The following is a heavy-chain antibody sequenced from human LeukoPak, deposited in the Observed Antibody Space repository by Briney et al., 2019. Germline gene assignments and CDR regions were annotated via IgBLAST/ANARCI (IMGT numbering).Heavy chain of an antibody. V-gene: IGHV3-7*01. Sequence: PGGSLRLSCAASGITVSTNYMSWVRQAPGKELEWVANIKTDGSEKHYVDSVKGRFTISRDNAKNSLFLQMNSLRAEDTAVYYCARDVSRISDYWGQGALVTVSS. CDR2: IKTDGSEK. J-gene: IGHJ4*02. D-gene: IGHD2-15*01. CDR1: GITVSTNY. CDR3: ARDVSRISDY.